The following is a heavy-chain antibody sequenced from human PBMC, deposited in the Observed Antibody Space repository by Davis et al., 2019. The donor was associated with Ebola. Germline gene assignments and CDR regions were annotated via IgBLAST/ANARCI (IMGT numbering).Heavy chain of an antibody. D-gene: IGHD3-10*01. CDR3: ARSPGWSGGGRLRYGLDV. Sequence: GESLKISCAGSGFSFNTYTMNWVRQAPGKGLEWVSSISSGSNNIFYSDLVKGRFTISRDNAKNSLYLQMNSLRAEDTAVYYCARSPGWSGGGRLRYGLDVWGPGTTVTVSS. J-gene: IGHJ6*02. CDR2: ISSGSNNI. V-gene: IGHV3-21*01. CDR1: GFSFNTYT.